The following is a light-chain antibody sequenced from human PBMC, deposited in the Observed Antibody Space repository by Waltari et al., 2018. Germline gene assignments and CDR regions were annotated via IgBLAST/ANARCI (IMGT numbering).Light chain of an antibody. V-gene: IGLV1-47*02. CDR2: SNS. CDR3: AAWDGTLSAVA. J-gene: IGLJ2*01. CDR1: RSNSDYSF. Sequence: QSVLAPPPSPSATPGQRVTISCSGRRSNSDYSFVYWYQQFPGTPATVLIQSNSQRTSGDPDRFSGSKSGTSASLAISGLRPEDEADYYCAAWDGTLSAVAFGGGTKLTVL.